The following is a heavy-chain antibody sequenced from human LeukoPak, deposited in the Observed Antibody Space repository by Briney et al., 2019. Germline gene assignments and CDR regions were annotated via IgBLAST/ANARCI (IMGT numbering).Heavy chain of an antibody. Sequence: GGSLRLSCAASGFTVSSNYMSWVRQAPGKGLEWVSVIYSGGSTYYADSVKGRFTISRHNSKNTLYLQMNSLRAEDTAVYYCARVMLDYYDSSGYYPSYYYYGMDVWGQGTTVTVSS. CDR2: IYSGGST. V-gene: IGHV3-53*04. CDR1: GFTVSSNY. J-gene: IGHJ6*02. D-gene: IGHD3-22*01. CDR3: ARVMLDYYDSSGYYPSYYYYGMDV.